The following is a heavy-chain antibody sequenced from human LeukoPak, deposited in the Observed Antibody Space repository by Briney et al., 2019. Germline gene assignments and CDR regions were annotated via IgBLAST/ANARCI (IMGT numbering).Heavy chain of an antibody. CDR2: IPMDGSNK. V-gene: IGHV3-30*18. CDR3: AKKVVMGWYGAFDI. D-gene: IGHD6-19*01. Sequence: AQSLRLSCAGYGLTLSNYGMHWASQAPDKGLEWEAVIPMDGSNKFYADSVKGRFTISRDNSRNTLYLQMTSLRVEDTVVYYCAKKVVMGWYGAFDIWGQGTMVTVSS. J-gene: IGHJ3*02. CDR1: GLTLSNYG.